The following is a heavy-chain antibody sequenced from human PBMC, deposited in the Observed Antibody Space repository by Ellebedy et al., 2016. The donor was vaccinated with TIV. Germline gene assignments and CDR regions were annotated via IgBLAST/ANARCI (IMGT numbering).Heavy chain of an antibody. Sequence: PGGSLRLSCAASGFTFSRYGMHWVRQAPGKGLEWVAVIWYDGSKKYYVDSVKGRFTISRDDSKSTLYLQMTSLRAEDTAVYRCARGLGDRTNWYFDLWGRGTLVTASS. CDR3: ARGLGDRTNWYFDL. CDR2: IWYDGSKK. CDR1: GFTFSRYG. V-gene: IGHV3-33*08. J-gene: IGHJ2*01. D-gene: IGHD1/OR15-1a*01.